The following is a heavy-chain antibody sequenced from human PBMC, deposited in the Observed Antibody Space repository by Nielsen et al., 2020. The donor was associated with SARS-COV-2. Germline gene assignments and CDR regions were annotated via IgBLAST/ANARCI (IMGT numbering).Heavy chain of an antibody. Sequence: GESLKISCAASGFTFSSYAMSWVRQAPGKGLEWVSAISGSGGSTYYADSVKGRFTISRDNAKNSLYLQMNSLRAEDTAVYYCARSGVAVAGTDYWGQGTLVTVSS. V-gene: IGHV3-23*01. CDR2: ISGSGGST. CDR3: ARSGVAVAGTDY. J-gene: IGHJ4*02. D-gene: IGHD6-19*01. CDR1: GFTFSSYA.